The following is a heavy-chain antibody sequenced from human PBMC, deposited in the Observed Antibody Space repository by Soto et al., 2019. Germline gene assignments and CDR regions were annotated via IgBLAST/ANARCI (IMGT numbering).Heavy chain of an antibody. Sequence: GGSLRLSCAASGFTFSDYYMSWIRQAPGKGLEWVSYISSSGSTIYYADSVKGRFTISRDNAKNSLYLQMNSLRAEDTAVYYCASRTHCSSTSCYLREYWGQGTLVTVSS. CDR1: GFTFSDYY. CDR3: ASRTHCSSTSCYLREY. CDR2: ISSSGSTI. D-gene: IGHD2-2*01. V-gene: IGHV3-11*01. J-gene: IGHJ4*02.